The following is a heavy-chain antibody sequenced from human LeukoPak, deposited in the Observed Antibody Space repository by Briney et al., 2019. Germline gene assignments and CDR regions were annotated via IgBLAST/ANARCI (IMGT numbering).Heavy chain of an antibody. CDR1: GGSFSGYY. Sequence: SETLSLTCAVYGGSFSGYYWSWTRQPPGKGLEWIGEINHSGSTNYNPPLKSRVTISVDTSKNQFSLKLSSVTAADTAVYYCARGDWELPVDYWGQGTLVTVSS. V-gene: IGHV4-34*01. D-gene: IGHD1-26*01. CDR2: INHSGST. J-gene: IGHJ4*02. CDR3: ARGDWELPVDY.